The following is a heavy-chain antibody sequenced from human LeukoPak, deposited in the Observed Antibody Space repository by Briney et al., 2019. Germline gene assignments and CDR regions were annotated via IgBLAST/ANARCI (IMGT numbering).Heavy chain of an antibody. CDR3: AKAPSLGYSSGWDY. J-gene: IGHJ4*02. CDR2: ISGSGGST. D-gene: IGHD6-19*01. V-gene: IGHV3-23*01. Sequence: GGSLRLSCAASGFTFSSYAMSWVRQAPGKGLEWVSAISGSGGSTYYAGSVKGRFTISRDNSKNTLYLQMNSLRAEDTAVYYCAKAPSLGYSSGWDYWGQGTLVTVSS. CDR1: GFTFSSYA.